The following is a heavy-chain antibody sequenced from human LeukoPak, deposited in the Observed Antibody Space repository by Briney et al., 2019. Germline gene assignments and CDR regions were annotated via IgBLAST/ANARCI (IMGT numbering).Heavy chain of an antibody. CDR1: GYIFTGYF. V-gene: IGHV1-2*02. CDR3: ARGSSERDWFDL. D-gene: IGHD1-1*01. J-gene: IGHJ5*02. CDR2: INPNSGGA. Sequence: ASVTVSCKASGYIFTGYFLNWVRQAPGQGLEWMGWINPNSGGANYAQKFQGRVTMTRDSPISTAYMELSSLTSDDTAVYYCARGSSERDWFDLCGQRTLGTVSS.